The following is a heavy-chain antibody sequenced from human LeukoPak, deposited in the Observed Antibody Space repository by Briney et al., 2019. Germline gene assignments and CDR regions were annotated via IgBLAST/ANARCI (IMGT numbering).Heavy chain of an antibody. CDR1: GFTFSSYA. CDR2: ISGSGGST. D-gene: IGHD3-16*01. V-gene: IGHV3-23*01. Sequence: GGSLRLSCAASGFTFSSYAMHWVRQAPGKGLEWVSAISGSGGSTYYADSVKGRFTISRDSSKNTLYLQLNSLGVDDTAVYYCATSMGGGNIDYWGQGTLVTVSS. CDR3: ATSMGGGNIDY. J-gene: IGHJ4*02.